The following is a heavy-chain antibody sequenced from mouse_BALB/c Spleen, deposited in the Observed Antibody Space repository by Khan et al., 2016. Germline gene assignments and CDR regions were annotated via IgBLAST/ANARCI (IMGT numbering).Heavy chain of an antibody. Sequence: EVKLLESGGGLVQPGGSLKLSCAASGVDFSRYWMSWVRQAPGKGLEWIGEINPDSSTINYTPSLKDKFMISRDNDKNTLYLQMSKVRSEDTALXFCVRLHYYGRFAYRGQGTLVTVSA. V-gene: IGHV4-1*02. J-gene: IGHJ3*01. CDR1: GVDFSRYW. CDR3: VRLHYYGRFAY. CDR2: INPDSSTI. D-gene: IGHD1-2*01.